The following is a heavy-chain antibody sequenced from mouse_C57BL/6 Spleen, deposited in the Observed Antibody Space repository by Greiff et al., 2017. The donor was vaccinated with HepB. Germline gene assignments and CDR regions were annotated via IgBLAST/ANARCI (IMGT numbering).Heavy chain of an antibody. J-gene: IGHJ4*01. Sequence: QVQLQQPGAELVMPGASVKLSCKASGYTFTSYWMHWVKQRPGQGLEWIGEIDPSDSYTNYNQKFKGKSTLTVDKSSSTAYMQLSSLTSEDSAVYYCARGDGYDADYYAMDYWGQGTSVTVSS. CDR2: IDPSDSYT. D-gene: IGHD2-2*01. V-gene: IGHV1-69*01. CDR3: ARGDGYDADYYAMDY. CDR1: GYTFTSYW.